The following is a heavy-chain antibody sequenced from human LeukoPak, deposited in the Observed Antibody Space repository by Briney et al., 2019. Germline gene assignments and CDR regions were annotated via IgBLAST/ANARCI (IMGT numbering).Heavy chain of an antibody. CDR2: IYYSGST. D-gene: IGHD6-13*01. J-gene: IGHJ5*02. Sequence: SETLSLTCTVSGGSISSYYWSWIRQPPGKGLEWIGYIYYSGSTNYNPSLKSRVTISVDTSKNQFSLKLSSVTAADTAVYYCASFSSSWYWFDPWGQGTLVAVSS. V-gene: IGHV4-59*01. CDR1: GGSISSYY. CDR3: ASFSSSWYWFDP.